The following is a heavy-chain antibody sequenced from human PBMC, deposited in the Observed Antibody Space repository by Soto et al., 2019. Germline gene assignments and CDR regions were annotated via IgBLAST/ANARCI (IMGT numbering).Heavy chain of an antibody. J-gene: IGHJ3*02. Sequence: PSETLSLTCAVYGGSFSGYYWSWIRQPPGKGLEWIGEINHSGSTNYNPSLKSRVTISVDTSKNQFSLKLSSVTAADTAVYYCARGLLVVVVAAASLYDAFDIWGQGTMVT. CDR1: GGSFSGYY. D-gene: IGHD2-15*01. CDR3: ARGLLVVVVAAASLYDAFDI. CDR2: INHSGST. V-gene: IGHV4-34*01.